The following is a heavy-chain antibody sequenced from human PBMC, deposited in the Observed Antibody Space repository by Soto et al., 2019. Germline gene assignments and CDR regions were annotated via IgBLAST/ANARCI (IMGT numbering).Heavy chain of an antibody. D-gene: IGHD3-3*01. CDR2: IIPIFGTA. CDR1: GGSLSIYA. Sequence: SVKVACKASGGSLSIYAISWVRQAPGQGLEWMGGIIPIFGTANYAQKFQGRVTITADESTSTAYMELSSLRSEDTAVYYCARSRPYDFWSGPNWFDPWGQGTLVTVSS. CDR3: ARSRPYDFWSGPNWFDP. J-gene: IGHJ5*02. V-gene: IGHV1-69*01.